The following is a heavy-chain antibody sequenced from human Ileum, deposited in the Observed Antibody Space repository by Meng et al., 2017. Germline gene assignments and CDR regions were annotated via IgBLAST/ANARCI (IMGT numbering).Heavy chain of an antibody. D-gene: IGHD4-23*01. CDR1: SGSISSNTY. CDR2: ISHSGSA. V-gene: IGHV4-4*03. Sequence: VRLPESCAGVVKPPGSLSLTCAVSSGSISSNTYWSWVRQPPGKGLEGIGQISHSGSAYYNPSLKSRVTMSVDKSKSQFSLMLTSVTAADTAIYYCARHGGYSQDFWGQGTLVTVSS. CDR3: ARHGGYSQDF. J-gene: IGHJ4*02.